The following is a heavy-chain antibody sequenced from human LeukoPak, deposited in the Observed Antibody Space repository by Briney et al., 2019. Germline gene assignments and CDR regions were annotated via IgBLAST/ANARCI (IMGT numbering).Heavy chain of an antibody. CDR2: IYYSGST. J-gene: IGHJ5*02. CDR1: GGSISSGDYY. V-gene: IGHV4-30-4*08. CDR3: ARGYYDILTGVSWFDP. D-gene: IGHD3-9*01. Sequence: SQTLSLTCTVSGGSISSGDYYWSWIRQPPGKGLEWIGYIYYSGSTYYNPSLKSRVTISVDTSKNQFSLKLSSVTAADTAVYYCARGYYDILTGVSWFDPWGQGTLVTVSS.